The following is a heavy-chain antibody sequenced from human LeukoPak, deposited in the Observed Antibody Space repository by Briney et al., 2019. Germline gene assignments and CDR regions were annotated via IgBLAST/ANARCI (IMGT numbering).Heavy chain of an antibody. CDR2: IHYRGTT. D-gene: IGHD3-3*01. J-gene: IGHJ4*02. Sequence: SETLSLTCTVSGGSISSSSYYWGWIRQPPGKGLEWIGSIHYRGTTYYNPSLLSRGTISVDTSKNQFSLKLNSVTAADTAVYCAREGSGYSTNFDYWGQGTLVTVSS. CDR1: GGSISSSSYY. V-gene: IGHV4-39*07. CDR3: AREGSGYSTNFDY.